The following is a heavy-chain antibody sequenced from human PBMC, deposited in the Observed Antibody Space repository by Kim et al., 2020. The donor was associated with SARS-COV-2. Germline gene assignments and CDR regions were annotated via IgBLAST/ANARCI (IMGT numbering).Heavy chain of an antibody. CDR2: IIPIFGTT. J-gene: IGHJ2*01. CDR3: ARDRMATIPYWYFDL. D-gene: IGHD5-12*01. CDR1: GGTFSSYA. Sequence: SVKVSCKASGGTFSSYAISWVRQAPGQGLEWMGGIIPIFGTTDYAQKFQGRVTITADELTSTAYMELSSLRSEDTAVYYCARDRMATIPYWYFDLWGRGTLVTVSS. V-gene: IGHV1-69*13.